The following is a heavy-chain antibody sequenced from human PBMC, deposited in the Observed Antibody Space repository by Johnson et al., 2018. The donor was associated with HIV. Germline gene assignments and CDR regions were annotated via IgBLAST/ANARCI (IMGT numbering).Heavy chain of an antibody. V-gene: IGHV3-30*18. CDR1: GFTFSSYG. J-gene: IGHJ3*02. D-gene: IGHD5-12*01. CDR3: AKEDPVRGYSGYVDAFDI. CDR2: ISYDGSNK. Sequence: QVQLVESGGGVVQPGRSLRLSCAASGFTFSSYGMHWVRKAPGKGLEWVAVISYDGSNKYYADSVKGRFTISRDNSKNTLYLQMNSLRAEDTAVYYCAKEDPVRGYSGYVDAFDIWGQGTMVTVSS.